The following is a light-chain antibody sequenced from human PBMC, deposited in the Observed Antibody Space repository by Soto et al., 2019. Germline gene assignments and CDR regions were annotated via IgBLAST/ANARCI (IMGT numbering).Light chain of an antibody. Sequence: DILMTQSPATLSASVGDRVTITCRASQSISSWLAWYQQKPGKAPKLLIYAASSLESGVPSRFSGSRSGTDFTLTISILQPDDFATYYCQHYNSNPWTFGQGTKVEVK. CDR2: AAS. V-gene: IGKV1-5*01. CDR1: QSISSW. J-gene: IGKJ1*01. CDR3: QHYNSNPWT.